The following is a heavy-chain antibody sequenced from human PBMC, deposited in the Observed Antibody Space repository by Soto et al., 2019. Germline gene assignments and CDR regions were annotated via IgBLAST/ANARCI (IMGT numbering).Heavy chain of an antibody. CDR1: GFTFSSYS. Sequence: EVPLVESGGGLVKPGGSLRLSCAASGFTFSSYSMNWDRQAPGKGLEWVASISSSSSYIYYADSVKGRFTISRDNAKNSLYLQMNSLRAEDTAVYYCARLTSYDSSGDYCYWGQGTMVTVSS. D-gene: IGHD3-22*01. J-gene: IGHJ4*02. CDR3: ARLTSYDSSGDYCY. CDR2: ISSSSSYI. V-gene: IGHV3-21*01.